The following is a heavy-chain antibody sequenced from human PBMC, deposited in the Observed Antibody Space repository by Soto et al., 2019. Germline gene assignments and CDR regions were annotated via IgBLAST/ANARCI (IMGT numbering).Heavy chain of an antibody. CDR3: VSPPGLQTYYYDSSGYYYDYAFDI. J-gene: IGHJ3*02. CDR1: GFTFSSYA. CDR2: ISGSGGST. V-gene: IGHV3-23*01. Sequence: GGSLRLSCAASGFTFSSYAMSWVRQAPGKGLEWVSAISGSGGSTYYADSVKGRFTISRDNSKNTLYLQMNSLRAEDTAVYYCVSPPGLQTYYYDSSGYYYDYAFDIWGQGTMVTVSS. D-gene: IGHD3-22*01.